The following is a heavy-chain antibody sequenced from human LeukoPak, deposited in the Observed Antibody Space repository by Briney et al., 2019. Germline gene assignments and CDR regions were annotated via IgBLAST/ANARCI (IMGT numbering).Heavy chain of an antibody. V-gene: IGHV3-21*01. CDR3: ARDVERKVWSGYYPNYYYYYMDV. J-gene: IGHJ6*03. CDR1: GFTFSSYS. D-gene: IGHD3-3*01. Sequence: PGGSLRLSCAASGFTFSSYSMNWVRQAPGKGLEWVSSISSSSSYIYYADSVKGRFTISRDNAKNSLYLQMNSLRAEDTAVYYCARDVERKVWSGYYPNYYYYYMDVWGKGTTVTVSS. CDR2: ISSSSSYI.